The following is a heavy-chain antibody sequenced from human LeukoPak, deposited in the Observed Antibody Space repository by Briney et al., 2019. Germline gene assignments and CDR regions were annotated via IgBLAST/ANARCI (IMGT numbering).Heavy chain of an antibody. CDR1: GFTFSSYA. Sequence: PGGSLRLSCAASGFTFSSYAMSWVRQAPGKGLEWVSVISGSGGSTYYADSVKGRFTISRDNPKNTLYLQMNSLRAEDTAVYYCAKAGGWFGESLQTSADNWFDPWGQGTLVTVSS. J-gene: IGHJ5*02. V-gene: IGHV3-23*01. CDR3: AKAGGWFGESLQTSADNWFDP. CDR2: ISGSGGST. D-gene: IGHD3-10*01.